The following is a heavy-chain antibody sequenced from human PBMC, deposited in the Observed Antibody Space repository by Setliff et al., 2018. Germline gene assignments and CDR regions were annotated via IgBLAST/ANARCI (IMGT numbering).Heavy chain of an antibody. CDR1: GGSISRSSYY. CDR2: IYHTGTT. D-gene: IGHD3-16*01. CDR3: ARDYGPNDY. V-gene: IGHV4-39*07. Sequence: TLSLPCTVSGGSISRSSYYWGWIRQPPGKGLEWIGSIYHTGTTYYNPSLKSRVTISVDTSKNQFSLRLSSVTAADTAVYFCARDYGPNDYWGQGSLVTVSS. J-gene: IGHJ4*02.